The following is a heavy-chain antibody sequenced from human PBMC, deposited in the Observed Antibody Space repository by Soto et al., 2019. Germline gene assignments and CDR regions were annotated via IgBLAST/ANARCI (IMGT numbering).Heavy chain of an antibody. J-gene: IGHJ4*02. CDR3: ARDGPPTHY. D-gene: IGHD4-17*01. CDR2: ISAYNGNT. Sequence: QVQLVQSGAEVKKPGASVKVSCKASGYTFTSYFISWVRQAPGQGLEWMGWISAYNGNTNNAQKLQGRATMTTNTPTSTANMEPRSLRSADTAVYYGARDGPPTHYWAQGTLVTVSS. CDR1: GYTFTSYF. V-gene: IGHV1-18*01.